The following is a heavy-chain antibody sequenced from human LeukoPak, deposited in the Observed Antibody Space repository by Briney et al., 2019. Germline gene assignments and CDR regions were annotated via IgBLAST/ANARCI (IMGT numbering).Heavy chain of an antibody. CDR3: AREVFYGDFTSKNFDY. CDR2: INPSGGST. Sequence: GASVKVSCKASGYTFTSYYMHWVRQAPGQGLEWMGIINPSGGSTSYAQKFQGRVTMTRDTSTSTAYMELSSLRSEDTAVYYCAREVFYGDFTSKNFDYWGQGTLVTVSS. CDR1: GYTFTSYY. D-gene: IGHD4-17*01. J-gene: IGHJ4*02. V-gene: IGHV1-46*01.